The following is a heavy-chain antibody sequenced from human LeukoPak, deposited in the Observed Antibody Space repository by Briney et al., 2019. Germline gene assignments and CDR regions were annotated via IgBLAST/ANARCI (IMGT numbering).Heavy chain of an antibody. Sequence: SETLSLTCTVSGGSISSSSYYWGWIRQPPGKGLEWVGSIYYSGSTYYNPSLKSRVTISVDTSKNQFSLKLSSVPAADTAVYYCAAGGSGSSYYYYGMDVWGQGTTVTVSS. V-gene: IGHV4-39*07. J-gene: IGHJ6*02. CDR1: GGSISSSSYY. CDR2: IYYSGST. CDR3: AAGGSGSSYYYYGMDV. D-gene: IGHD3-10*01.